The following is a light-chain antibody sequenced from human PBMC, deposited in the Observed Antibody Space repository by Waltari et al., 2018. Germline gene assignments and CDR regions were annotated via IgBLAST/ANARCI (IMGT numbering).Light chain of an antibody. CDR3: TSYTSRHTLV. J-gene: IGLJ1*01. CDR1: SLDVGRYVL. V-gene: IGLV2-14*01. Sequence: QSDLTQPASVSGSAGQSITLSCTGSSLDVGRYVLVSWYRQHPGKAPKVVIFDVNNRPSGVSDRVSGSKSGNTASLTISGLQAEDEGDYYCTSYTSRHTLVCGGGTKVTVL. CDR2: DVN.